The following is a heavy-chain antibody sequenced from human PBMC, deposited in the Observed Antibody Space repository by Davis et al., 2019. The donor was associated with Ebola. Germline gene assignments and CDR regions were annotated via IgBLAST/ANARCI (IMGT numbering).Heavy chain of an antibody. Sequence: GESLKISCAASGFTFSSYAMGWVRQAPGKGLQWVSTISPSGTSTFYAGSVRGRFTISRDNSRNTLYLQMDALRAEDTAVYYCTRRYYDTSGYPFDLWGQGTLVTVSS. D-gene: IGHD3-22*01. V-gene: IGHV3-23*01. J-gene: IGHJ5*02. CDR2: ISPSGTST. CDR1: GFTFSSYA. CDR3: TRRYYDTSGYPFDL.